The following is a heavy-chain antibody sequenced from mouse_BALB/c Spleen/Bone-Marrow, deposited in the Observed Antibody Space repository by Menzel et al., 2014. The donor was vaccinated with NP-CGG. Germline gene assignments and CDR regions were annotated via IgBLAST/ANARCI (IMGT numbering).Heavy chain of an antibody. CDR2: IDTSYTYT. Sequence: QVQLQQSGAELVMPGASVKMSCKASGYTFTDYWIHWVKQRPGQGLEWIGAIDTSYTYTTYNQKFEGKATLTVDASSSTAYIQLSSLTSEDSAVYYCANIYYGDYGWFSYWGQGTLVTVSA. CDR1: GYTFTDYW. D-gene: IGHD2-13*01. J-gene: IGHJ3*01. CDR3: ANIYYGDYGWFSY. V-gene: IGHV1-69*01.